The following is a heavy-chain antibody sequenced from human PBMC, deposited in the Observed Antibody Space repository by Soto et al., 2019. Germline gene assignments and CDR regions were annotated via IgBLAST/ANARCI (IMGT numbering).Heavy chain of an antibody. Sequence: VQVVESGGGLVQPGGSLRLSCAASGFTFSSNSMNWVRQAPGKGLEWISYISSSSSTIYADSVKGRFTISRDNAKNSLYLQMNSLIDEDTAVYYCARVIWSGHLTSDLWGQGTLVTVSS. J-gene: IGHJ5*02. CDR2: ISSSSSTI. D-gene: IGHD3-3*01. CDR3: ARVIWSGHLTSDL. CDR1: GFTFSSNS. V-gene: IGHV3-48*02.